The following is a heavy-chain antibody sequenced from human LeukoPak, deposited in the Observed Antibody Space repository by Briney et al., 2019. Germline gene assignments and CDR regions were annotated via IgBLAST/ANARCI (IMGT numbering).Heavy chain of an antibody. J-gene: IGHJ5*02. CDR2: IRGGGAP. CDR1: GFTFSSYW. Sequence: PGGSLRLSCAASGFTFSSYWMHWVRQAPGKGLQWVSSIRGGGAPVYADSVKGRFTISRDDFKSTVFLQMDSLRPEDTAVYYCARCTIGDGSGWCTWFAPWGQGTLVTVSS. CDR3: ARCTIGDGSGWCTWFAP. D-gene: IGHD6-19*01. V-gene: IGHV3-23*01.